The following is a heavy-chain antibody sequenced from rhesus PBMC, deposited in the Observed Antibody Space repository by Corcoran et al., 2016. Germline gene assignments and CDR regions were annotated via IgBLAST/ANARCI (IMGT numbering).Heavy chain of an antibody. Sequence: EVQVVESGGGLGKPGGSLRLSCEASGFSFSLYWMHWVRQAPGKGLEWIAGIRSPGRGTYYADYVKGRFTISRENAKKTLYLQMDSLRAEDTAVYYCATLTPSGPDYWGQGVLVTVPS. CDR2: IRSPGRGT. D-gene: IGHD6-31*01. CDR3: ATLTPSGPDY. CDR1: GFSFSLYW. V-gene: IGHV3-14*01. J-gene: IGHJ4*01.